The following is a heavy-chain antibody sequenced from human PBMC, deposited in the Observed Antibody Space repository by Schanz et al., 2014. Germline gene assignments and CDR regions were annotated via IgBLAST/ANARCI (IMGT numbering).Heavy chain of an antibody. CDR3: ARDLAFGGVYDRHSDS. V-gene: IGHV3-30*03. CDR2: ISYDGRHK. CDR1: GFTFSGYG. J-gene: IGHJ4*02. D-gene: IGHD3-16*01. Sequence: QVQLVESGGGVVQPGRSLRLSCAASGFTFSGYGMHWVRQAPGKGLEWVAIISYDGRHKNYADSVKGRFTISRDNSKNTLHLQMNSLRVEDTAVYYCARDLAFGGVYDRHSDSWGQGTLVTVSS.